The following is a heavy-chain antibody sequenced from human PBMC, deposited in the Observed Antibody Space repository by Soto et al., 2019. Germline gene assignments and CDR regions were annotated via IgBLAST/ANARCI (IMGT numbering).Heavy chain of an antibody. CDR2: IITIFGTA. Sequence: ASMKVCCKTAGGTFSSCAISGVRQAPGQGLERMAGIITIFGTANYAQKFQGRVTITADKSTGTDYMELSRLRSEATAVYYCDGGQREENGYYYGMDVWG. CDR3: DGGQREENGYYYGMDV. V-gene: IGHV1-69*06. CDR1: GGTFSSCA. J-gene: IGHJ6*02. D-gene: IGHD1-26*01.